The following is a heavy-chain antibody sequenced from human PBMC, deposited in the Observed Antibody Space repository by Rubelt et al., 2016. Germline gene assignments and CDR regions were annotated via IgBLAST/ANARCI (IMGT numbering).Heavy chain of an antibody. D-gene: IGHD2-2*02. CDR3: SHTLDN. J-gene: IGHJ4*02. V-gene: IGHV3-7*01. Sequence: EVQLVESGGGLVQPGGSLRLSSVASGFTFSNYWMNWVRQAPGMGLEWVASVKADGSEKYYVDSVKGRFTISRDNAKNSLHLQMNSLRAEDTAVYYCSHTLDNWGQGTLVTVSS. CDR2: VKADGSEK. CDR1: GFTFSNYW.